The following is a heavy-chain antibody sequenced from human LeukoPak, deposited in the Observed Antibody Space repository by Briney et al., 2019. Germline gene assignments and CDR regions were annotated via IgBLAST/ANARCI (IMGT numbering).Heavy chain of an antibody. CDR1: GGTFSSYA. D-gene: IGHD3-22*01. CDR2: IIPIFGTA. V-gene: IGHV1-69*06. Sequence: WASVKVSCKASGGTFSSYAISWVRQAPGQGLEWMGGIIPIFGTANYAQKFQGRVTISADKSTSTAYMELSSLRSEDTAVYYCAREPDSSGYVDYWGQGTLVTVSS. J-gene: IGHJ4*02. CDR3: AREPDSSGYVDY.